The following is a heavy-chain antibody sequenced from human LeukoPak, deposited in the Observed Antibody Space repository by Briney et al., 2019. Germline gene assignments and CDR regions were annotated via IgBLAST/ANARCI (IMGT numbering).Heavy chain of an antibody. Sequence: PGGSLRLSCTASGFSFSDHYMTWMRQAPGKGPEWISYITSSGRSTDYADSVKGRFIISRDNAMNSLFLQMSSLRVDDTAVYYCTRDPDYGDPDWGQGTLVTVSS. CDR2: ITSSGRST. V-gene: IGHV3-11*01. CDR3: TRDPDYGDPD. J-gene: IGHJ4*02. CDR1: GFSFSDHY. D-gene: IGHD2-21*01.